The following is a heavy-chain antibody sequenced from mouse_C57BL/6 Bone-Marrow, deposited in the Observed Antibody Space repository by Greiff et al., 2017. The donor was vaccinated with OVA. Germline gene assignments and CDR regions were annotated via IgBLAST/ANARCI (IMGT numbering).Heavy chain of an antibody. CDR3: ARQHYGSSPLYWYFDV. V-gene: IGHV5-6*02. CDR1: GFTFSSYG. J-gene: IGHJ1*03. Sequence: DVKLGESGGDLVKPGGSLKLSCAASGFTFSSYGRSGGRQTQEKRLEWVATISSGGSYTYYPDSVKGRFTISRDNAKNTLYLQMSSLKSEDTAMYYCARQHYGSSPLYWYFDVWGTGTTVTVSS. D-gene: IGHD1-1*01. CDR2: ISSGGSYT.